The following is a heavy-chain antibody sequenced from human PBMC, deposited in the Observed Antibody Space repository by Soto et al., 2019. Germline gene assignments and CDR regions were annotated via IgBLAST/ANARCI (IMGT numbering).Heavy chain of an antibody. CDR1: GGTFSSYA. CDR2: IIPIFGTA. J-gene: IGHJ4*02. CDR3: AGDQRTAGMLSGTLGY. D-gene: IGHD1-26*01. V-gene: IGHV1-69*13. Sequence: GASVKVSCKASGGTFSSYAISWVRQAPGQGLEWMGGIIPIFGTANYAQKFQGRVTITADESTSTDYMELNSLRAEDTAIYYCAGDQRTAGMLSGTLGYWGQGTLVTVSS.